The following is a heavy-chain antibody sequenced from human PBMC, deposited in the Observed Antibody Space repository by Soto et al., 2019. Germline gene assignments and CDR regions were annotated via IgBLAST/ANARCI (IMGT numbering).Heavy chain of an antibody. J-gene: IGHJ4*02. CDR3: AKVGLLEMATIGGFDY. V-gene: IGHV3-30*18. Sequence: GGSLRLSCAASGFTFSSYGMHWVRQAPGKGLEWVAVISYDGSNKYYADSVKGRLTISRDNSKNTLYLQMNSLRAEDTAVYYCAKVGLLEMATIGGFDYWGQGTLVTVSS. D-gene: IGHD5-12*01. CDR2: ISYDGSNK. CDR1: GFTFSSYG.